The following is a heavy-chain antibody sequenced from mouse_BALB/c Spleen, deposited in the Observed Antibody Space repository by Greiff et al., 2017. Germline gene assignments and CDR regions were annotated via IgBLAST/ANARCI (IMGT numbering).Heavy chain of an antibody. CDR2: ISSGGSYT. D-gene: IGHD1-1*01. Sequence: EVKVEESGGGLVKPGGSLKLSCAASGFTFSSYAMSWVRQSPEKRLEWVAEISSGGSYTYYPDTVTGRFTISRDNAKNTLYLEMSGLRSEDTAMYYCARHPYYGSSYGYFDVWGAGTTVTVSS. J-gene: IGHJ1*01. CDR3: ARHPYYGSSYGYFDV. V-gene: IGHV5-9-4*01. CDR1: GFTFSSYA.